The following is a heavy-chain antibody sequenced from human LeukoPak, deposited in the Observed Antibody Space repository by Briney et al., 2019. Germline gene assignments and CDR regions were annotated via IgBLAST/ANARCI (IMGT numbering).Heavy chain of an antibody. CDR3: ARGLLWFGELGVGGMDV. Sequence: ASVKVSCKASGYTFTGYYMHWVRQAPGQGLEWMGRINPNSGGTNYAQKFQGRVTMTRDTSISTAYMELSRLRSDDTAVYYCARGLLWFGELGVGGMDVWGQGTTVTVSS. CDR1: GYTFTGYY. CDR2: INPNSGGT. V-gene: IGHV1-2*06. J-gene: IGHJ6*02. D-gene: IGHD3-10*01.